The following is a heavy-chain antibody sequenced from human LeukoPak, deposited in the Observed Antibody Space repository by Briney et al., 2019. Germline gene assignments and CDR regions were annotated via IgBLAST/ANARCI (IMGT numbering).Heavy chain of an antibody. V-gene: IGHV4-4*02. Sequence: SGTLSLTCAVSGGSISSSNWWSWVRQPPGKGLEWIGEIYHSGSTNYNPSLKSRVTISVDKSKNQFSLKLSSVTAADTAVYYCARVCSIVGATKSRNYFDYWGQGTLVTVSS. D-gene: IGHD1-26*01. CDR1: GGSISSSNW. J-gene: IGHJ4*02. CDR2: IYHSGST. CDR3: ARVCSIVGATKSRNYFDY.